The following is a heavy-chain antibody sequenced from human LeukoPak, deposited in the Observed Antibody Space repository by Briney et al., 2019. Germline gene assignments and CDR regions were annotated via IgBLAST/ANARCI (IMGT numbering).Heavy chain of an antibody. J-gene: IGHJ4*02. CDR3: ARARYGSGSSDFDY. CDR2: INHSGST. V-gene: IGHV4-34*01. D-gene: IGHD3-10*01. Sequence: PSEAPSLTCAVYGGSFSGYYWSWIRQPPGKGLEWIGEINHSGSTNYNPSLKSRVTISVDTSKNQFSLKLSSVTAADTAVYYCARARYGSGSSDFDYWGQGTLVTVSS. CDR1: GGSFSGYY.